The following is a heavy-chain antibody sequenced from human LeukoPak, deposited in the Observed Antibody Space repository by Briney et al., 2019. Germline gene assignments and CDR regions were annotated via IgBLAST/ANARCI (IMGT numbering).Heavy chain of an antibody. J-gene: IGHJ3*02. CDR2: IIPILGIA. D-gene: IGHD2-2*01. CDR1: GGTFSSYT. CDR3: ASQAGRLCSSTSCSDAFDI. V-gene: IGHV1-69*02. Sequence: SVKVSCKASGGTFSSYTISWVRQAPGQGLEWMGRIIPILGIANYAQKFQGRVTITADKSTSTAYMELSSLRSEDTAVYYCASQAGRLCSSTSCSDAFDIWGQGTMVTVSS.